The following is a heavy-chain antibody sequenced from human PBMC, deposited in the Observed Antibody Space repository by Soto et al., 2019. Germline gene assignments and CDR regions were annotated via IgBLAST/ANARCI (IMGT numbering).Heavy chain of an antibody. V-gene: IGHV3-7*01. Sequence: EVQLVESGGGLVQPGGSLRLSCAASGFTFSSSWMNWVRQAPGKGLEWVANVNQDGSEKYYVDSVKGRFTISRDNAKNSLYLQMNSLRAEDTAVYYCARDFDFWGQGTLVTVSS. CDR1: GFTFSSSW. CDR3: ARDFDF. CDR2: VNQDGSEK. J-gene: IGHJ4*02.